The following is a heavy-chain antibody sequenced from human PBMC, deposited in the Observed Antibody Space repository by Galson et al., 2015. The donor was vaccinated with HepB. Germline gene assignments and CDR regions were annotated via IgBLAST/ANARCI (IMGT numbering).Heavy chain of an antibody. Sequence: PALVKPTQTLTLTCTFSGFSLNTSGMCVSWIRQPPGKALEWLARIDWDDKNNHSTSLKTRLTISKDTSKNQVVLTMTNMDPVDTATYYCARTYYDDGNGYRGPFDIWGQGTMVTVSS. J-gene: IGHJ3*02. V-gene: IGHV2-70*11. CDR2: IDWDDKN. CDR3: ARTYYDDGNGYRGPFDI. CDR1: GFSLNTSGMC. D-gene: IGHD3-22*01.